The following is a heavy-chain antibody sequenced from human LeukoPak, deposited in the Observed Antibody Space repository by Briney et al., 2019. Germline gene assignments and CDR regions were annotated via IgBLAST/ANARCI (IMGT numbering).Heavy chain of an antibody. CDR2: IYYSGST. V-gene: IGHV4-39*01. D-gene: IGHD6-13*01. J-gene: IGHJ6*02. CDR3: ARRLDRLVVPARRPWGIAAVLDYYGMDV. CDR1: GGSISSSSYY. Sequence: PSETLSLTCTVSGGSISSSSYYWGWIRQPPGKGLEWIGSIYYSGSTYYNPSLKSRVTISVDTSKNQFSLKLSSVTAADTAVYYCARRLDRLVVPARRPWGIAAVLDYYGMDVWGQGTTVTVSS.